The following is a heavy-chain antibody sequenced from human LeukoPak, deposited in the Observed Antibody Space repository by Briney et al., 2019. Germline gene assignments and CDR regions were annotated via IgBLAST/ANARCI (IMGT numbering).Heavy chain of an antibody. CDR3: ARGRCSSSCSNWFDP. CDR1: GYTFTSYG. D-gene: IGHD6-13*01. CDR2: ISAYNVNT. V-gene: IGHV1-18*01. Sequence: ASVKVSCKASGYTFTSYGISWVRQAPGQGLEWMGWISAYNVNTNYAQKLQGRVTMTTDTSTSTAYMELRSLRSDDTAVYYCARGRCSSSCSNWFDPWGQGTLVTVSS. J-gene: IGHJ5*02.